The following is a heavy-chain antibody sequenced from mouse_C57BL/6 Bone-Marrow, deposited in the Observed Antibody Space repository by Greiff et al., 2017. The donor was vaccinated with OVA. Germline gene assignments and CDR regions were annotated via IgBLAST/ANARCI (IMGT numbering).Heavy chain of an antibody. CDR3: ARDYYGSSLYYYAMDY. CDR1: GYTFTSYW. Sequence: VKLQQPGAELVMPGASVKLSCKASGYTFTSYWMHWVKQRPGQGLEWIGEIDPSDSYTNYNQKFKGKSTLTVDKSSSTAYMQLSSLTSEDSAVYYCARDYYGSSLYYYAMDYWGQGTSVTVSS. D-gene: IGHD1-1*01. CDR2: IDPSDSYT. J-gene: IGHJ4*01. V-gene: IGHV1-69*01.